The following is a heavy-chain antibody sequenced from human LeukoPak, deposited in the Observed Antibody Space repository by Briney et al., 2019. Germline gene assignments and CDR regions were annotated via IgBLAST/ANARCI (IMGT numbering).Heavy chain of an antibody. CDR2: IIADGGST. CDR1: GFTFDDYA. D-gene: IGHD4-11*01. V-gene: IGHV3-43*02. J-gene: IGHJ1*01. CDR3: ARLPHSNFAPRYFQD. Sequence: GGSLRLSCAASGFTFDDYAMHWVRQVPGRGLEWVSLIIADGGSTSYADSVKGRFTISRDNSKNSLYLQMHSLRTEDTALYYCARLPHSNFAPRYFQDWGQGTLVTVSS.